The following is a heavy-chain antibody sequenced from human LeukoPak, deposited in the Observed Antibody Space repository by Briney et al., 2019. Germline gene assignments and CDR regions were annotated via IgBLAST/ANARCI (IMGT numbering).Heavy chain of an antibody. Sequence: GGSLRLSCAASGFTFSSYAMHWVRQAPGEGLEWVAVISYEGSNKYYADSVKGRFTISRDNSKNTLYLQMNSLRAEDTAVYYCARVYGYSYGYGHPGSASPGAFDYWGQGTLVTVSS. J-gene: IGHJ4*02. D-gene: IGHD5-18*01. CDR2: ISYEGSNK. V-gene: IGHV3-30*04. CDR1: GFTFSSYA. CDR3: ARVYGYSYGYGHPGSASPGAFDY.